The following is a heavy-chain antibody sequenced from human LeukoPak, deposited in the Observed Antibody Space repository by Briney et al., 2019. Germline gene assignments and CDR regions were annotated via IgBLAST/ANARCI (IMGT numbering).Heavy chain of an antibody. V-gene: IGHV3-48*01. CDR2: ISSSSSTI. Sequence: GGSLRLSCAASGFTFSSYSMNWVRQAPGKGLERVSYISSSSSTIYYAGSVKGRFTISRDNAKNSLYLQMNSLRAEDTAVYYCARGKSSSWYFHYWGQGTLVTVSS. CDR1: GFTFSSYS. D-gene: IGHD6-13*01. CDR3: ARGKSSSWYFHY. J-gene: IGHJ4*02.